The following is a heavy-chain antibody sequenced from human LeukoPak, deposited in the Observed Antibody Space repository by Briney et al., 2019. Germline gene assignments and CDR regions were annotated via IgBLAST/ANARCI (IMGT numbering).Heavy chain of an antibody. CDR3: AKERKWELRAYYFDY. Sequence: GGSLRLSCAASGFTFSNYNMSWVRQAPGKGLEWVSAISGSGGSTYYADSVKGRFTISRDNSKNTLYLQMNSLRAEDTAVYYCAKERKWELRAYYFDYWGQGTLVTVSS. CDR2: ISGSGGST. V-gene: IGHV3-23*01. CDR1: GFTFSNYN. J-gene: IGHJ4*02. D-gene: IGHD1-26*01.